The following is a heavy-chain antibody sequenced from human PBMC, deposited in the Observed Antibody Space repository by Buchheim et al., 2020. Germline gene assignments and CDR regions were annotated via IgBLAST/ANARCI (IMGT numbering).Heavy chain of an antibody. CDR3: ASLGRVPRRYSSPDNWYYGMDV. D-gene: IGHD6-19*01. V-gene: IGHV3-48*03. CDR1: GFTFSSYE. Sequence: EVQLVESGGGLVQPGGSLRLSCAASGFTFSSYEMNWVRQAPGKGLEWVSYISSSGSTIYYADSVKGRFTISRDNAKNSLYLQMNSLRAEDTAVYYCASLGRVPRRYSSPDNWYYGMDVWGQGTTATVSS. J-gene: IGHJ6*02. CDR2: ISSSGSTI.